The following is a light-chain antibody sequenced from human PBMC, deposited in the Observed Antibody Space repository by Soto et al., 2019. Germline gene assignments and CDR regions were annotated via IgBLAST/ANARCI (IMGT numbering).Light chain of an antibody. CDR1: QSVSST. Sequence: EIVMTQSPATLSVSPGERATLSCRASQSVSSTLAWYQQKPGQVPRLLIYGASTRATGIPARFSGSGSGTEFTLTISSLQSEDFAVYYCQQYNNWPRTFGQGTKLEIK. CDR3: QQYNNWPRT. V-gene: IGKV3-15*01. J-gene: IGKJ2*01. CDR2: GAS.